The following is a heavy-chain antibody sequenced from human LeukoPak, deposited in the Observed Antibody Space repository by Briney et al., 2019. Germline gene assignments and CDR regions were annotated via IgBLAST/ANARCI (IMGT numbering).Heavy chain of an antibody. D-gene: IGHD5-18*01. CDR1: GGSITNYY. V-gene: IGHV4-59*12. CDR2: LHYSGNT. J-gene: IGHJ4*02. CDR3: ARGKPPTWIQLWPTSPMYCFDY. Sequence: SETLSLTWTISGGSITNYYWSLIRQSPGRGLEWIGYLHYSGNTDYNPSLESRVTTSVDTSRNQFSLSLYSVTAADTAVYYCARGKPPTWIQLWPTSPMYCFDYWGQGTLVTVSS.